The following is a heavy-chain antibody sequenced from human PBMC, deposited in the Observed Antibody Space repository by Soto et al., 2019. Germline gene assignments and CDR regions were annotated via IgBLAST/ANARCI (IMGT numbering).Heavy chain of an antibody. CDR2: INPEGTVG. Sequence: EVQLLGSGGGLVQPGGSLRLSCVGSGFTFSTYWMNWVRQAPGMGLEWVANINPEGTVGTYVDSVKGRFTTSRDNARNSLFLQMNSLRVDDTAVYFCAGWGGQAYNYWGQGIVVTVP. CDR3: AGWGGQAYNY. CDR1: GFTFSTYW. J-gene: IGHJ4*02. D-gene: IGHD3-16*01. V-gene: IGHV3-7*03.